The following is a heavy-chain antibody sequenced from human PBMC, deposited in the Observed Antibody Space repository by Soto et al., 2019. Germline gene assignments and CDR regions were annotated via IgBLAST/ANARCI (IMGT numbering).Heavy chain of an antibody. CDR1: GGSISSSSYY. V-gene: IGHV4-39*01. J-gene: IGHJ6*02. CDR2: IYYSGST. Sequence: SETLSLTCTVSGGSISSSSYYWGWIRQPPGKGLEWIGSIYYSGSTYYNPSLKSRVTISVDTSKNQFSLKLSSVTAADTAVYYCASSGGAAAGTEVVYDGMDVWGQGTTVP. D-gene: IGHD6-13*01. CDR3: ASSGGAAAGTEVVYDGMDV.